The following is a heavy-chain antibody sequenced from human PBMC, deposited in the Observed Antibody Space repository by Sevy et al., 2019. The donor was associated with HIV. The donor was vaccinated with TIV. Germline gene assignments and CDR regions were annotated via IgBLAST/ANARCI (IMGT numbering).Heavy chain of an antibody. CDR3: ARGGGYCSSTSCPLDY. CDR1: VFTFSSYA. D-gene: IGHD2-2*01. J-gene: IGHJ4*02. V-gene: IGHV3-30*04. CDR2: ISYDGSNK. Sequence: GGSLRLSCAASVFTFSSYAMHWVRQAPGKGLEWVAVISYDGSNKYYADSVKGRFTISRDNSKNTLYLQMNSLRAEDTAVYYCARGGGYCSSTSCPLDYWGQGTLVTVSS.